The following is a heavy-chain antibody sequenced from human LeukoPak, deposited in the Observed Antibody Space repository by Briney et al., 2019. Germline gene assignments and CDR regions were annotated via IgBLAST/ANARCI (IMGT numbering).Heavy chain of an antibody. CDR3: ARVDGRYCSGGSCPFDP. V-gene: IGHV5-51*01. CDR2: IYPGDTDT. CDR1: GYSVTNYW. D-gene: IGHD2-15*01. Sequence: GESLKISCEGAGYSVTNYWIGWVRQMPGKGLGWMGIIYPGDTDTRYSPSFLGQVTTSVDKSSNTAYLQWSSLKASDTAIYYCARVDGRYCSGGSCPFDPWGQGTLVTVSS. J-gene: IGHJ5*02.